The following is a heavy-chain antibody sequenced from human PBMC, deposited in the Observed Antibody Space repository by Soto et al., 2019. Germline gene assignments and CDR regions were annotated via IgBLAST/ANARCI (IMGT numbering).Heavy chain of an antibody. CDR1: GGSISSGGYS. CDR3: ARSQLPFGWFDP. J-gene: IGHJ5*02. D-gene: IGHD2-2*01. Sequence: SETLSLTCAVSGGSISSGGYSWSWIRQPPGKGLEWIGYIYHSGSTYYNPSLKSRVTISVDRSKNQFSLKLSSVTAADTAVYYCARSQLPFGWFDPWGQGTLVTVSS. V-gene: IGHV4-30-2*01. CDR2: IYHSGST.